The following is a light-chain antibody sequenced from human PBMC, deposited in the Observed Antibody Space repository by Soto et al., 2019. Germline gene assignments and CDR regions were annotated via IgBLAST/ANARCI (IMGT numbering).Light chain of an antibody. CDR3: QTWGSGIRVV. J-gene: IGLJ2*01. CDR1: SGHSSYA. V-gene: IGLV4-69*01. Sequence: QPALTQSPSASASLGASVKFTCTLSSGHSSYAIAWHQQQPEKGPRYLMKLNSDGSHSKGDGIPDRFSGSSSGAERYLTISSLQSEDEADYYCQTWGSGIRVVFGGGTKLTVL. CDR2: LNSDGSH.